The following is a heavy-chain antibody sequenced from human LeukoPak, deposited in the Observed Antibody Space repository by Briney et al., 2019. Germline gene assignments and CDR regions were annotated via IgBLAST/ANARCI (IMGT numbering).Heavy chain of an antibody. V-gene: IGHV1-69*13. D-gene: IGHD3-10*01. J-gene: IGHJ2*01. Sequence: SVKVSCKASGGTFSSYAISWVRQAPGQGLEWMGGIIPIFGTANYAQKFQGRVTITADEPTSTAYMELSSLRSEDTAVYYCARDRDDPPDYWYFDLWGRGTLVTVSS. CDR3: ARDRDDPPDYWYFDL. CDR2: IIPIFGTA. CDR1: GGTFSSYA.